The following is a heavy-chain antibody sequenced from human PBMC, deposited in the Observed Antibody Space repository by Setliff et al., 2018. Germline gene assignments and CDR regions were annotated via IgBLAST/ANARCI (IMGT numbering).Heavy chain of an antibody. V-gene: IGHV3-74*01. CDR3: ARQLRYCSAGSCYGQVFDY. CDR2: VNSDGSST. J-gene: IGHJ4*02. Sequence: GGSLRLSCAASGFTFVNCWMHWVRQAPGKGLVWVSRVNSDGSSTIYADSVKGRFTISRDNAKNSLYLQMNNLRDEDTAVYYCARQLRYCSAGSCYGQVFDYWGQGTLVTVSS. D-gene: IGHD2-15*01. CDR1: GFTFVNCW.